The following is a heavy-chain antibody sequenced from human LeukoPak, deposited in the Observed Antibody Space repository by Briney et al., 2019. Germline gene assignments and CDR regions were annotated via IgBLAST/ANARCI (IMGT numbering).Heavy chain of an antibody. Sequence: GGSLRLSCAASGLTFSSYAMSWVRQAPGKGLEWVSSISSSGRYTNYADSVRGRFTISRDNAKKSLYLQMNSLRAEDTAVYYCAKGYDSSGSHYYYYGMDVWGQGTTVTVSS. J-gene: IGHJ6*02. CDR1: GLTFSSYA. V-gene: IGHV3-23*01. CDR3: AKGYDSSGSHYYYYGMDV. CDR2: ISSSGRYT. D-gene: IGHD3-22*01.